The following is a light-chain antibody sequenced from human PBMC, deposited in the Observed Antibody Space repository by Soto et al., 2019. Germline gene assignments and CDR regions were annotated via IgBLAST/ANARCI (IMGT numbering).Light chain of an antibody. CDR2: DVS. CDR3: QHYKMYSPWT. V-gene: IGKV1-5*01. CDR1: QSITTW. J-gene: IGKJ1*01. Sequence: DIQMSESPSTVKAYVGDSVTITCRASQSITTWLAWYQQRPGKAPKLLIYDVSSLQSGVPSRFSGSGSGTEFTLTISSLQPDDFATYYCQHYKMYSPWTFGQVYKV.